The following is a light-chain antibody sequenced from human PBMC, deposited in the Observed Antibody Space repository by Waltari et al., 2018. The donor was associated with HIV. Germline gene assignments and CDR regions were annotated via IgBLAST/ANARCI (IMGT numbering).Light chain of an antibody. V-gene: IGLV2-23*01. Sequence: QSALTQPASVSGSPGQSITISCIGTSSDVGGYSLVSWYQHHPGKATQPLIFEDTERPSGVSNRFSASKSGTTASLTISGLLAEDAADYYCCSYGGFTTYVFGSGTKVTVL. CDR1: SSDVGGYSL. CDR3: CSYGGFTTYV. CDR2: EDT. J-gene: IGLJ1*01.